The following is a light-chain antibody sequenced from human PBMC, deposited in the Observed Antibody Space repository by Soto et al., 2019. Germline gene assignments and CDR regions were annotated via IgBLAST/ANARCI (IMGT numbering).Light chain of an antibody. Sequence: QSALTQPASVSGSPGQSITISCTGTSSDVGSYNLVSWYQQHQGKAPKLMIYEGSKRPSGVSNRFSGSKSGNTASLTISGLQAEDEAYYYCCSYAGSSTWVFGGGTKLTVL. J-gene: IGLJ3*02. CDR1: SSDVGSYNL. CDR2: EGS. V-gene: IGLV2-23*01. CDR3: CSYAGSSTWV.